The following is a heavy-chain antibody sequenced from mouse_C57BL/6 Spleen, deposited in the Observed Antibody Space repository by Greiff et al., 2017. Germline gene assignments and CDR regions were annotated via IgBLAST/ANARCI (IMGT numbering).Heavy chain of an antibody. V-gene: IGHV1-82*01. CDR2: IYPGDGDT. Sequence: VQLQQSGPELVKPGASVKISCKASGYAFSSSGMNWVKQRPGKGLEWIGRIYPGDGDTTYNGKFKGKATLTADKSSSTAYMQLSSLTSEDSAVYFCAREGPSMDYWGQGTSVTVSS. CDR3: AREGPSMDY. J-gene: IGHJ4*01. CDR1: GYAFSSSG.